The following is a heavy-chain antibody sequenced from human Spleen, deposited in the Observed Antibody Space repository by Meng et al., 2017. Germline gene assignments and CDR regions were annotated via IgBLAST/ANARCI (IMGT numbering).Heavy chain of an antibody. J-gene: IGHJ4*02. CDR2: IYYSGST. CDR1: GGSVSSGSYY. CDR3: ARNDFWSGYFDY. D-gene: IGHD3-3*01. Sequence: QVQLQESGPGLVRPSETLSPTCTCSGGSVSSGSYYWSWIRQPPGKGLEWIGYIYYSGSTNYNPSLKSRVTISVDTSKNQFSLKLSSVTAADTAVYYCARNDFWSGYFDYWGQGTLVTVSS. V-gene: IGHV4-61*01.